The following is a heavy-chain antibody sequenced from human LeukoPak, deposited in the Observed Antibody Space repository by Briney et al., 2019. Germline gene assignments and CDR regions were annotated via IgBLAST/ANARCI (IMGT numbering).Heavy chain of an antibody. CDR2: IYYSGST. V-gene: IGHV4-59*08. J-gene: IGHJ2*01. D-gene: IGHD1-26*01. CDR3: ARHSAQIHPKEPDWYFDL. CDR1: GGSISSYY. Sequence: PSETLSLTCTVSGGSISSYYWSWIRQPPGKGLEWIGYIYYSGSTNYNPSLKSRVTISVDTSKNQFSLKLSSVTAADTAVYYCARHSAQIHPKEPDWYFDLWGRGTLVTVSS.